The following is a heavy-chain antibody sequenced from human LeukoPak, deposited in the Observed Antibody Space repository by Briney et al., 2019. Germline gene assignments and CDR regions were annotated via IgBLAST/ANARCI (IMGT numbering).Heavy chain of an antibody. J-gene: IGHJ4*02. Sequence: PGGSLRLSCAASGFTFSAYYMSWVRQAPGKGLEWVANIKQDGSEKYYVDSVKGRFTISRDNAKNSVYLQMNSLRAEDTAIYYCARDLSFGQDVLDYWGQGTLVTVSS. CDR1: GFTFSAYY. V-gene: IGHV3-7*01. D-gene: IGHD3-16*01. CDR3: ARDLSFGQDVLDY. CDR2: IKQDGSEK.